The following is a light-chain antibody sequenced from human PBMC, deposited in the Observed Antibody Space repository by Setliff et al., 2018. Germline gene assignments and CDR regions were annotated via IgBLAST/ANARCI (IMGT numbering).Light chain of an antibody. CDR2: DVS. CDR1: SSDDATYNY. Sequence: QSALAQPASVSGSPGQSITISCTGSSSDDATYNYVSWYQQHPGKAPKLLISDVSNRPSGVSSRFPASKSGTTASLTISGLQAEDEADYYCSSYTNSISPYVFGTGTKVTVL. CDR3: SSYTNSISPYV. J-gene: IGLJ1*01. V-gene: IGLV2-14*03.